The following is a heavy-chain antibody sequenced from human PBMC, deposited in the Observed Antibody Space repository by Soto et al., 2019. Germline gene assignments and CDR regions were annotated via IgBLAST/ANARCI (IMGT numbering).Heavy chain of an antibody. CDR3: ARDEGIAAAGTEYYFDY. J-gene: IGHJ4*02. CDR2: INPNSGGT. D-gene: IGHD6-13*01. Sequence: ASVKVSCKASGYTFTGYYMHWGRQAPGQGLEGMGWINPNSGGTNYAQKFQGRVTMTRDTSISTAYMELSRLRSDDTAVYYCARDEGIAAAGTEYYFDYWGQGTLVTVSS. V-gene: IGHV1-2*02. CDR1: GYTFTGYY.